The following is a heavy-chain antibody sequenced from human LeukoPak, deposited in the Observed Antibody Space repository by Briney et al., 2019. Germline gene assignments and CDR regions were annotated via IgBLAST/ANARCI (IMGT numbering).Heavy chain of an antibody. V-gene: IGHV3-48*03. CDR1: GFTFSSYE. J-gene: IGHJ3*02. CDR3: ARGGSSSWFVTHAFDI. Sequence: PGGSLRLSCAASGFTFSSYEMNWVRQAPGKGLEWVSYISSSGSTIYYADSVKGRFTISRDNAKNSLHLQMNSLRAEDTAVYYCARGGSSSWFVTHAFDIWGQGTMVTVSS. D-gene: IGHD6-13*01. CDR2: ISSSGSTI.